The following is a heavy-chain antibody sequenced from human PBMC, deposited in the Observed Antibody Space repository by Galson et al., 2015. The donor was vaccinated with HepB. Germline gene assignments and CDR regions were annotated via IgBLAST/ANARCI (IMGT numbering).Heavy chain of an antibody. D-gene: IGHD3-16*02. CDR1: GFTFSSYA. CDR3: AKAPGHYDYVWGSYRVDYFDY. Sequence: SLRLSCAASGFTFSSYAMSWVRQAPGKGLEWVSGISGSGGNAYSADSVKGRITISRDNSKNTLYLQMNSLRADDTAVYYCAKAPGHYDYVWGSYRVDYFDYCGQGTLVTVSS. V-gene: IGHV3-23*01. J-gene: IGHJ4*02. CDR2: ISGSGGNA.